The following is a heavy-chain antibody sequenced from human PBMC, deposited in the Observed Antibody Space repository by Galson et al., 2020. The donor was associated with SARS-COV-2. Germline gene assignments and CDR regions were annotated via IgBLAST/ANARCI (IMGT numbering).Heavy chain of an antibody. D-gene: IGHD6-13*01. CDR2: ISSSGTNI. CDR1: GFTFSDYE. CDR3: ASPYLAAASFFGAFDI. V-gene: IGHV3-48*03. Sequence: GGSLRLSCAGSGFTFSDYEMNWVRQGPGKGLEWVSYISSSGTNIYYADSVKGQFTISRDNAKNSLYLQMTSLRAEDTAVYYCASPYLAAASFFGAFDIWGPGTMVTVSS. J-gene: IGHJ3*02.